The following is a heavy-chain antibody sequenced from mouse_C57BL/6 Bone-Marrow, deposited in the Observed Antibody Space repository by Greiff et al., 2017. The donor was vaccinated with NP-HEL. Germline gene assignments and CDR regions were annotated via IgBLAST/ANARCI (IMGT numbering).Heavy chain of an antibody. D-gene: IGHD2-2*01. CDR2: INPNNGGT. Sequence: EVQLQQSGPELVKPGASVKIPCKASGYTFTDYNMDWVKQSHGKSLEWIGDINPNNGGTIYNQKFKGKATLTVDKSSSTAYMELRSLTSEDTAVYYCARKARNYGYGEIFDYWGQGTTLTVSS. J-gene: IGHJ2*01. V-gene: IGHV1-18*01. CDR1: GYTFTDYN. CDR3: ARKARNYGYGEIFDY.